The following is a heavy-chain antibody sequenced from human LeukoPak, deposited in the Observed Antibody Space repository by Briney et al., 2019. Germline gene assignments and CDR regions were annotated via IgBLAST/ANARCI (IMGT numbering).Heavy chain of an antibody. CDR2: ISSSGSTI. D-gene: IGHD3-22*01. Sequence: AGGSLRLSCAASGFTFSDYYMSWIRQAPGKGLEWVSYISSSGSTIYYADSVKGRFTISRDNAKNSLYLQMNSLRAEDTAVYYCARDLYSYDTSGSYHWGQGTLVTVSS. J-gene: IGHJ5*02. V-gene: IGHV3-11*01. CDR1: GFTFSDYY. CDR3: ARDLYSYDTSGSYH.